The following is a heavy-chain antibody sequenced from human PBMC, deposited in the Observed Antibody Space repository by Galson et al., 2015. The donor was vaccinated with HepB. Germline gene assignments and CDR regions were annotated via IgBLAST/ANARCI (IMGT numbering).Heavy chain of an antibody. CDR2: ISISGGTT. V-gene: IGHV3-23*01. J-gene: IGHJ4*02. CDR3: AISIKVTGRGTGY. CDR1: GFTFSSYD. Sequence: SLRLSCAGSGFTFSSYDMSWVRQAPGKGLEWVSGISISGGTTYYADSVKGRFTISRDNSKNTLYLQMNSLRAEDTAIYYCAISIKVTGRGTGYWGQGILVTVSS. D-gene: IGHD6-19*01.